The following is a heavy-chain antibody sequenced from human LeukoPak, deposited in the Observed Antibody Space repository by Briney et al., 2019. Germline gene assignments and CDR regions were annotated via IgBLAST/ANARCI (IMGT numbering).Heavy chain of an antibody. Sequence: GGSLRLSCAASGFTFSSYWMSWVRQAPGKGLEWVANIKQDGSEKYYVDSVKGRFTISRDNAENSLFLQMNGLRPEDTAVFYCARGQYTDGLSYWGQGTLVTVSS. D-gene: IGHD5-24*01. CDR2: IKQDGSEK. V-gene: IGHV3-7*03. J-gene: IGHJ4*02. CDR1: GFTFSSYW. CDR3: ARGQYTDGLSY.